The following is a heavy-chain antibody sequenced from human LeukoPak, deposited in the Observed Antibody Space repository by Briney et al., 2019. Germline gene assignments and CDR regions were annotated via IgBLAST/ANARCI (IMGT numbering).Heavy chain of an antibody. V-gene: IGHV1-8*01. Sequence: ASVKVSCKASGYTFTSYDINWVRQATGQGLEWMGWMNPNSGNTGYAQKFQGRVTMTRNTSISTAHMELSSLRSEDTAVYYCARALRTTAAWFDPWGQGTLVTVSS. CDR2: MNPNSGNT. D-gene: IGHD1-1*01. CDR3: ARALRTTAAWFDP. CDR1: GYTFTSYD. J-gene: IGHJ5*02.